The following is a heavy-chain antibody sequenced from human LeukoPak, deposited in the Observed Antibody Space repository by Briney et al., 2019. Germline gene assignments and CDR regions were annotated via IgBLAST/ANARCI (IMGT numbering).Heavy chain of an antibody. CDR1: GFTFSSNS. CDR3: ARRGYCSVDDCFPFDY. Sequence: GGSLRLSCAASGFTFSSNSMSWVRRAPGKGLEWVSYISGNSVTIYYADSVKGRFTISRDNAKNSLFLQMNSLTDEDTALYYCARRGYCSVDDCFPFDYWGQGSLVTVSS. CDR2: ISGNSVTI. V-gene: IGHV3-48*02. J-gene: IGHJ4*02. D-gene: IGHD2-15*01.